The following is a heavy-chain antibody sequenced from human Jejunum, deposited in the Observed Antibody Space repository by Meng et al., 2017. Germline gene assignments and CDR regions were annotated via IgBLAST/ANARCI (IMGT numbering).Heavy chain of an antibody. J-gene: IGHJ6*02. D-gene: IGHD3-10*01. CDR3: AKAHLTMVRGVMYYYGVDV. V-gene: IGHV3-9*01. Sequence: SLKISCAASGFTFGEFAMHWVRQAPGKGLEWVSSISFNGRTVGYADSVKGRFTISRDNDKNSLYLQMNSLRGEDTALYYCAKAHLTMVRGVMYYYGVDVWGQGTTVTVSS. CDR1: GFTFGEFA. CDR2: ISFNGRTV.